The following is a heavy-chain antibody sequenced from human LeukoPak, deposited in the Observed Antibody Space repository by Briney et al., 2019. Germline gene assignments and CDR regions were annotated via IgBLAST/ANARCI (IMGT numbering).Heavy chain of an antibody. CDR3: ARVRGNYDSSDPYPFDY. V-gene: IGHV4-31*03. CDR2: IYYSGST. CDR1: GGSISSGGYY. D-gene: IGHD3-22*01. Sequence: SETLFLTCTVSGGSISSGGYYWSWIRQHPGKGLEWIGYIYYSGSTYYNPSLKSRVTISVDTSKNQFSLKLSSVTAADTAVYYCARVRGNYDSSDPYPFDYWGQGTLVTVSS. J-gene: IGHJ4*02.